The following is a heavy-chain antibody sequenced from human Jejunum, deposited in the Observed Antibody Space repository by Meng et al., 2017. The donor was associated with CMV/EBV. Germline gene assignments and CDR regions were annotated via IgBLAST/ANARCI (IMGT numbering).Heavy chain of an antibody. Sequence: CTVSGGSGSSGNSNWDWIRQPPGKGLEWIGQTVYGGSLKYSPSLESRLSISLDTSKNQFSLNLNSVTAADTAVYYCAGLIVGNGGRGHWGQGTLVTVSS. CDR3: AGLIVGNGGRGH. J-gene: IGHJ4*02. CDR2: TVYGGSL. CDR1: GGSGSSGNSN. D-gene: IGHD2/OR15-2a*01. V-gene: IGHV4-61*01.